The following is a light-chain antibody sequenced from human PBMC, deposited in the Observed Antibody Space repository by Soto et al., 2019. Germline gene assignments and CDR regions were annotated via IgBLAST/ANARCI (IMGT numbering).Light chain of an antibody. J-gene: IGKJ1*01. V-gene: IGKV1-39*01. CDR2: AAS. CDR1: QSISSY. CDR3: LQHYSYPWT. Sequence: DIQVTQSPSSLSASVGDRVTITCRASQSISSYLNWYQQKPGKAPKLLIYAASSLQSGVPSRFSGSGSGTDFTLTISSLQPEDFATYSCLQHYSYPWTFGQGTKV.